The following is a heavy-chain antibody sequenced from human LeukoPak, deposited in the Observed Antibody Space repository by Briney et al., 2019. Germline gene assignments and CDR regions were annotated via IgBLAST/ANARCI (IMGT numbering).Heavy chain of an antibody. CDR2: IYTSGST. J-gene: IGHJ5*02. Sequence: PSETLSLTCTVSGGSISSYYWSWIRQPAGKGLEWIGRIYTSGSTNYNPSLKSRVTMSVDTSKNQFSLKLSSVTAADTAVYYCARDSAVVVPAAGGSGASGFDNWFDPWGQGTLVTVSS. CDR3: ARDSAVVVPAAGGSGASGFDNWFDP. V-gene: IGHV4-4*07. D-gene: IGHD2-2*01. CDR1: GGSISSYY.